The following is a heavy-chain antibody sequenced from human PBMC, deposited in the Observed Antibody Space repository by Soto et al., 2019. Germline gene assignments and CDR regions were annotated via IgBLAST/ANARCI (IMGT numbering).Heavy chain of an antibody. CDR1: GFTFSSYW. Sequence: GESLKISCAASGFTFSSYWMHWVRQAPGKGLVWVSRINSDGSSTSYADSEKGRFSISRDNAKNTLYLQMNSLRLEDTAVYYCARDRGYTSDYWGQGTLVTVSS. J-gene: IGHJ4*02. CDR3: ARDRGYTSDY. CDR2: INSDGSST. D-gene: IGHD6-13*01. V-gene: IGHV3-74*01.